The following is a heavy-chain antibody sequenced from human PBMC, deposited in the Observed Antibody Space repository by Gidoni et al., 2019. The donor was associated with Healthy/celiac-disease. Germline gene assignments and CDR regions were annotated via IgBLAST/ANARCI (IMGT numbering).Heavy chain of an antibody. CDR1: GFTFDDYG. D-gene: IGHD2-21*01. J-gene: IGHJ3*02. CDR2: IKWNGGRT. CDR3: ARGMGLRRDAFDI. V-gene: IGHV3-20*01. Sequence: EVQLVESGGGVVRPGASLRLSCAASGFTFDDYGLRWVRQAPGKGLEGVCGIKWNGGRTGYADSVKGRFTISRDNAKNSLYLQMNSLRAEDTALYHCARGMGLRRDAFDIWGQGTMVTVSS.